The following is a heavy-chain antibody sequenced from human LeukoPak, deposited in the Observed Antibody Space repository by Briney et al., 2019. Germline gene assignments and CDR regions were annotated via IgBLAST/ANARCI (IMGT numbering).Heavy chain of an antibody. J-gene: IGHJ4*02. CDR3: AKGPLPRIDY. V-gene: IGHV3-23*01. CDR2: ISDSGDRT. CDR1: GFTFSSYG. Sequence: PGGTLRLSCGASGFTFSSYGMSWVRQAPGKGLEWVSSISDSGDRTFYADSVKGRFTISRDNSKNTLYLQMNSLRAEDTAVYYCAKGPLPRIDYWGQGTLVTVSS.